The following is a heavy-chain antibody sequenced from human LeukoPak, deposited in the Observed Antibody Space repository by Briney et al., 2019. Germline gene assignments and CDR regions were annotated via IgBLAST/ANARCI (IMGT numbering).Heavy chain of an antibody. Sequence: ASVKVSCKVSGYTLTELSMHWVRQAPGKGLEWMGGFDPEDGETIYAQKFQGRVTMTEDTSTDTAYMELSSLKSEDTAVYYCATAILEGASPRFDPWGQGTLVTVSS. CDR2: FDPEDGET. J-gene: IGHJ5*02. D-gene: IGHD1-26*01. CDR1: GYTLTELS. CDR3: ATAILEGASPRFDP. V-gene: IGHV1-24*01.